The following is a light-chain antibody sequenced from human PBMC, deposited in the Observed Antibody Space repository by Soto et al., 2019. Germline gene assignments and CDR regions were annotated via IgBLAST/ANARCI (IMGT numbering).Light chain of an antibody. V-gene: IGLV4-69*01. Sequence: QAVVTQSPSASASLGASVKLTCTLSSGHSSYAIAWHQQQPEKGPRYLMKLNSDGSHSKGDGIPDRFSGSSSGAERYLPLSSLQSEGEADYYCQTWGTGPWVFGGGTKLTVL. CDR1: SGHSSYA. J-gene: IGLJ3*02. CDR3: QTWGTGPWV. CDR2: LNSDGSH.